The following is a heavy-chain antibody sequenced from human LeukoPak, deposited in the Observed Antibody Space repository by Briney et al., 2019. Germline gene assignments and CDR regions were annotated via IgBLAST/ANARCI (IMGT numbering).Heavy chain of an antibody. CDR2: MKSICDGETR. CDR1: GLTLNYDW. J-gene: IGHJ3*01. Sequence: GGPLRLSCAASGLTLNYDWMTWVRQARGKGLEWVGRMKSICDGETRDYAAPVNGRFTMSRDDSRNTVYLQMSSLKTEDTAVYYCARDRYCASCTCPGAFDLWGQGTVVTVSS. V-gene: IGHV3-15*01. D-gene: IGHD2-8*01. CDR3: ARDRYCASCTCPGAFDL.